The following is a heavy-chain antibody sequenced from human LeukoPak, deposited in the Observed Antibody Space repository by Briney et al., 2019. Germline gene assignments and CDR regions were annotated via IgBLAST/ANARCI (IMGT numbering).Heavy chain of an antibody. Sequence: GGSLRLSCAASGFTFSTFWMSWVRQAPGKGLEWVANIKHDGSDEYYVDSMKGRFTISRDNAKNSLFLQMISLRAEDTAVYYCARDASPYDSGGYYYDAFDIWGRGTMVTVSS. V-gene: IGHV3-7*01. D-gene: IGHD3-22*01. J-gene: IGHJ3*02. CDR2: IKHDGSDE. CDR3: ARDASPYDSGGYYYDAFDI. CDR1: GFTFSTFW.